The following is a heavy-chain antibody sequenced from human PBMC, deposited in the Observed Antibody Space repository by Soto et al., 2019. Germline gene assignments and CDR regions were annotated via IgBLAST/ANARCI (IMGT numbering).Heavy chain of an antibody. CDR1: GACIGSGGYS. J-gene: IGHJ4*02. D-gene: IGHD3-22*01. V-gene: IGHV4-31*03. CDR3: AGRTLDSSGYYQDY. CDR2: IYYSGST. Sequence: SLSASCTVSGACIGSGGYSGSWIRPHPGKGLEWIGYIYYSGSTYYNPSLKSRVTISVDTSKNQFSLKLSSVTAADTAVYYCAGRTLDSSGYYQDYWGQGTLVTVHS.